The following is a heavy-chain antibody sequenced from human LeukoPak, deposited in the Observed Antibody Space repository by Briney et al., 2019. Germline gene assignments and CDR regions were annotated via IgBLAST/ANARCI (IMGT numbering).Heavy chain of an antibody. CDR2: IDPSDSYT. CDR1: GSSFTSYW. Sequence: PGGSLKISCKGSGSSFTSYWISWVRQMPGKGLEWMGRIDPSDSYTNYSPSFQGHVTISADKSIGTAYLQWSSLKASDTAMYYCARQSTRGMVDTDYDYWGQGTLVTVSS. J-gene: IGHJ4*02. CDR3: ARQSTRGMVDTDYDY. V-gene: IGHV5-10-1*01. D-gene: IGHD5-18*01.